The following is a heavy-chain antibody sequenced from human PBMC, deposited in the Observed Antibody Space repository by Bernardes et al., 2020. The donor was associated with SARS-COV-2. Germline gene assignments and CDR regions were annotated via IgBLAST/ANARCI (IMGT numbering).Heavy chain of an antibody. CDR2: IYTGGST. CDR1: GGSISSYY. D-gene: IGHD2-15*01. CDR3: ARDKSHCSGGTCLNWFDP. J-gene: IGHJ5*02. Sequence: SETLSLTRTISGGSISSYYWSWIRQPAGKGLEWIGRIYTGGSTNYNPSLKSRVTMSVDTSKNQFSLKLSSVTAADTAVYFCARDKSHCSGGTCLNWFDPWGQGTLVTVSS. V-gene: IGHV4-4*07.